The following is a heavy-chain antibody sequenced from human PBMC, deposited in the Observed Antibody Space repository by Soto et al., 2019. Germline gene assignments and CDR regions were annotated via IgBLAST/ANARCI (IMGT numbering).Heavy chain of an antibody. J-gene: IGHJ4*02. CDR1: GFSLITSGVG. Sequence: SGPTLVNPTQTLTLTCTFSGFSLITSGVGVAWIRQPPGKALEWLALIYWDDDKPYSPSLKSRLTITKDTSKNQVVLRMSNMDPVDTATYYCARRPDYGDSSDFWGQGTLVTLSS. D-gene: IGHD4-17*01. CDR3: ARRPDYGDSSDF. V-gene: IGHV2-5*02. CDR2: IYWDDDK.